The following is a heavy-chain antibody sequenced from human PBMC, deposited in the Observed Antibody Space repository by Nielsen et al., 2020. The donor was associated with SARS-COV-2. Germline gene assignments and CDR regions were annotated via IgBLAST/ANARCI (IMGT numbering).Heavy chain of an antibody. J-gene: IGHJ3*02. V-gene: IGHV3-30*18. D-gene: IGHD2-15*01. Sequence: WIRQPPGKGLEWVAVISYDGSNKYYADSVKGRLTISRDNSKNTLYLQMNSLRAEDTAVYYCAKVSVDGAFDIWGQGTMVTVSS. CDR3: AKVSVDGAFDI. CDR2: ISYDGSNK.